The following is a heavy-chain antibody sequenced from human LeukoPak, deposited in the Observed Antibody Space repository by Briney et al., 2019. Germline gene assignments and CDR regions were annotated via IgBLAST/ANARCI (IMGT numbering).Heavy chain of an antibody. Sequence: PSETLSLTCTVSGYSISGGYYWGWIRQPPGKGLEWIGNIYHSGNTYYNPSLKSRVTISVDTSKNQFSLKLSSVTAADTAVYYCARVPSDHGDYDHYYYGMDVWGQGTTVTVSS. V-gene: IGHV4-38-2*02. CDR1: GYSISGGYY. CDR2: IYHSGNT. J-gene: IGHJ6*02. CDR3: ARVPSDHGDYDHYYYGMDV. D-gene: IGHD4-17*01.